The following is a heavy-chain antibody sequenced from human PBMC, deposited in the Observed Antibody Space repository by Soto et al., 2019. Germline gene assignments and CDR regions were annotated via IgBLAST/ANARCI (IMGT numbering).Heavy chain of an antibody. CDR2: INAGNGNT. V-gene: IGHV1-3*01. D-gene: IGHD2-8*02. CDR1: GYTFTSYA. Sequence: GASVKVSCKASGYTFTSYAMHWVRQAPGQRLEWMGWINAGNGNTKYSQKFQGRVTITRDTSASTAYMELGSLRSEDTAVYYCARSWWATEIDYWGQGTLVTVSS. J-gene: IGHJ4*02. CDR3: ARSWWATEIDY.